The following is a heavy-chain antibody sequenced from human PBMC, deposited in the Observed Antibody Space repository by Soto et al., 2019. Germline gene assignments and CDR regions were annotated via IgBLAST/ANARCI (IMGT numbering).Heavy chain of an antibody. V-gene: IGHV3-23*01. CDR1: GLSFSSYA. J-gene: IGHJ4*02. Sequence: EVQVLESGGGLAQPGRSLRLSCAVSGLSFSSYAMTWVRQSPGKGREWVSSISRSGNSTYSADSVRGRFTISRDNSKNTLYLQMISLRAEDTAVYYCAKDAKILDWLPTSYYFDFWGQGTLVTVSS. D-gene: IGHD3-9*01. CDR3: AKDAKILDWLPTSYYFDF. CDR2: ISRSGNST.